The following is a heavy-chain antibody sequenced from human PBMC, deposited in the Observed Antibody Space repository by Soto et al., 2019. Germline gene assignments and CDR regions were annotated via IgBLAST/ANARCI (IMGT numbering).Heavy chain of an antibody. J-gene: IGHJ4*02. D-gene: IGHD1-26*01. Sequence: QVQLVESGGGVVQPGRSLRLSCAASGFTFSSYGMHWVRQAPGKGLEWVAVIWYDGSNKYYADSVKGRFTISRDNSKNTLYLQMNSLRAEDTAVYYCARGQTRELPDPFDYWGQGTLVTVSS. V-gene: IGHV3-33*01. CDR3: ARGQTRELPDPFDY. CDR2: IWYDGSNK. CDR1: GFTFSSYG.